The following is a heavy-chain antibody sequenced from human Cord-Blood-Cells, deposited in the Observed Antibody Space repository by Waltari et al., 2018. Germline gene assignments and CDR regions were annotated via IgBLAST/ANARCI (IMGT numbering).Heavy chain of an antibody. J-gene: IGHJ4*02. CDR3: ARVGSNDQQLVRGYFDY. Sequence: QVQLVQSGAEVKKPGSSVKVSCKASGGTFSSYAISWVRPAPGQGLEWMGGIIPIFGTANYAQKFQGRVTITADESTSTAYMELSSLRSEDTAVYYCARVGSNDQQLVRGYFDYWGQGTLVTVSS. D-gene: IGHD6-13*01. CDR1: GGTFSSYA. CDR2: IIPIFGTA. V-gene: IGHV1-69*01.